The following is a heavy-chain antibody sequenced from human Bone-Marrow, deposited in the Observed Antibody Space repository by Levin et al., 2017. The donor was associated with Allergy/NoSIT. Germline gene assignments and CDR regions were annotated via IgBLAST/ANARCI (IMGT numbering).Heavy chain of an antibody. CDR1: GYDFTTYW. D-gene: IGHD6-19*01. CDR3: ARLGREIEVGGITKTNAFDM. V-gene: IGHV5-51*01. CDR2: IYPGDSDT. J-gene: IGHJ3*02. Sequence: GASVKVSCTGSGYDFTTYWIGWVRQTPGKGLEWVGVIYPGDSDTRYSPSFQGQVTISVDKSIRTASLQWSSLRASDTAMYSCARLGREIEVGGITKTNAFDMWGQGTMVTVSS.